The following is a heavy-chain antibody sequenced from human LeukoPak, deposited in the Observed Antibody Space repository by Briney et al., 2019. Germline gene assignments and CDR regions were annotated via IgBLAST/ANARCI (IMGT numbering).Heavy chain of an antibody. Sequence: SETLSLTCAVYGGSFSGYYWSWIRQPPGKGLEWIGEINHSGSTNYIPSLKSRVTISVDTSKNQFSLKLSSVTAADTAVYYCARGSPVKYYYDSSGFAAGPVWFDPWGQGTLVTVSS. CDR2: INHSGST. CDR1: GGSFSGYY. V-gene: IGHV4-34*01. CDR3: ARGSPVKYYYDSSGFAAGPVWFDP. J-gene: IGHJ5*02. D-gene: IGHD3-22*01.